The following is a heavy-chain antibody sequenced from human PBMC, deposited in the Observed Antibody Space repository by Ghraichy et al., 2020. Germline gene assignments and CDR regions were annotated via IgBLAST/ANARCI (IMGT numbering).Heavy chain of an antibody. CDR1: GFTFNSYS. CDR3: ARGGFANWFDP. V-gene: IGHV3-21*01. J-gene: IGHJ5*02. CDR2: ISSSSSYI. Sequence: GGSLRLSCAASGFTFNSYSMNWVRQAPGKGLEWVSSISSSSSYIYYADSLKGRFTISRDNAKNSLYLQMNSLRAEDTAVYYCARGGFANWFDPWGQGTLVTVSS.